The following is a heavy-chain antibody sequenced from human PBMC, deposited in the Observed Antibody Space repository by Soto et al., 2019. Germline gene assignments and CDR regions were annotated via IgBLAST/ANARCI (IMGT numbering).Heavy chain of an antibody. V-gene: IGHV1-3*01. J-gene: IGHJ4*02. CDR3: ARGITLIRGVRYYFYY. Sequence: QVQLVQSGAEVKMPGASVKVSCRASGYNFSNYAMHWLRQAPGQRLEWMGWINAVNGNTRYSQKFQGRVTSTKDTSASTAYMELSSLRSEDTAVYYCARGITLIRGVRYYFYYWGQGTLVTVSS. D-gene: IGHD3-10*01. CDR1: GYNFSNYA. CDR2: INAVNGNT.